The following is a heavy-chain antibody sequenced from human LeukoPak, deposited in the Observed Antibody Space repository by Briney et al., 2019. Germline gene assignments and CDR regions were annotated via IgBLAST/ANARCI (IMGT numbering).Heavy chain of an antibody. CDR3: AKRMVRGVNHDAFDL. J-gene: IGHJ3*01. D-gene: IGHD3-10*01. V-gene: IGHV3-23*01. CDR2: VSGSGGST. Sequence: PGGSLRLSCAASGFTLSRYAMSWVRQAPGKGLEWVSAVSGSGGSTYYADSVKGLFTISRDNSKNTLYLQMNSLRADDTAVYYCAKRMVRGVNHDAFDLWGQGTMVTVSS. CDR1: GFTLSRYA.